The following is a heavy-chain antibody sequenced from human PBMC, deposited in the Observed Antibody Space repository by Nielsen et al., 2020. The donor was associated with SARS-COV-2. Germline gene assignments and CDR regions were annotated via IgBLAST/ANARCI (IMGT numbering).Heavy chain of an antibody. Sequence: WIRQPPGKGLEWVSYISSSSSYTNYADSVKGRFTISRDNAKNSLYLQMNSLRAEDTAVYYCARGSLLWFGELFGPSSNYYYGMDVWGQGTTVTVSS. V-gene: IGHV3-11*06. D-gene: IGHD3-10*01. CDR3: ARGSLLWFGELFGPSSNYYYGMDV. CDR2: ISSSSSYT. J-gene: IGHJ6*02.